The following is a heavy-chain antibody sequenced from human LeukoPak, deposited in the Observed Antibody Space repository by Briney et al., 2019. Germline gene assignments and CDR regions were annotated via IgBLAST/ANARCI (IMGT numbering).Heavy chain of an antibody. CDR2: INHSGST. Sequence: SETLSLTCAVYGGSFSGYYWSWIRQPPGKGLEWIGEINHSGSTNYNPSLKSRVTISVDTSKNQFSLKLSSVTAADTAVYYCARTDDYVWGSFRPSATHFDDWGREPWSPSPQ. V-gene: IGHV4-34*01. CDR1: GGSFSGYY. D-gene: IGHD3-16*01. J-gene: IGHJ4*02. CDR3: ARTDDYVWGSFRPSATHFDD.